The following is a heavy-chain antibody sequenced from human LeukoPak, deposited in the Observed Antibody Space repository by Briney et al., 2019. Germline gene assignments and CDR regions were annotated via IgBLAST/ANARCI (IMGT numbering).Heavy chain of an antibody. D-gene: IGHD4-23*01. Sequence: GGSLRLSCAASGFTFSSYGMSWVRQAPGKGLEWVSAISGSGGSTYYADSVKGRFTISRDNSKNTLYLQMNSLRAEDTAVYYCARGIPDYGGNSGGFDYWGQGTLVTVSS. J-gene: IGHJ4*02. CDR1: GFTFSSYG. CDR3: ARGIPDYGGNSGGFDY. CDR2: ISGSGGST. V-gene: IGHV3-23*01.